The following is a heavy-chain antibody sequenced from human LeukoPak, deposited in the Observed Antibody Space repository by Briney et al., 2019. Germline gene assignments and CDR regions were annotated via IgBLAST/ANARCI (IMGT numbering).Heavy chain of an antibody. CDR2: INHSGST. D-gene: IGHD6-13*01. V-gene: IGHV4-34*01. CDR1: GGSFSGYY. J-gene: IGHJ4*02. Sequence: PSETLSLTCAVYGGSFSGYYWSWIRQPPGKGLEWIGEINHSGSTNYNPSLKSRVTISVDTSKNQFSLKLSSVTAADTAVYYCASSRIAAAGYFDYWGQGTLVTVSS. CDR3: ASSRIAAAGYFDY.